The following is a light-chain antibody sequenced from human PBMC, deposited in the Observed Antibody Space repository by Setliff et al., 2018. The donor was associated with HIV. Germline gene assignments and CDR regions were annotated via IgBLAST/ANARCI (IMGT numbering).Light chain of an antibody. J-gene: IGLJ1*01. CDR3: CSNTGSNTYV. CDR2: QAS. Sequence: QSALTQPASVSGSPGQSITISCTGTSGDVGRYNLVSWYQQRPGKPPKLMIYQASKRPSGVPNRFSGSKSGNTASLTISGLQAEDEADYYCCSNTGSNTYVFGTGTKVTVL. CDR1: SGDVGRYNL. V-gene: IGLV2-23*01.